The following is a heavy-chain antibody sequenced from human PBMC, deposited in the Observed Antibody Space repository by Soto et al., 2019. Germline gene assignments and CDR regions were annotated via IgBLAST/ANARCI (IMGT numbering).Heavy chain of an antibody. CDR1: GGSISSSSYY. D-gene: IGHD6-13*01. CDR3: ATLSIAAAGPYYGMDV. J-gene: IGHJ6*02. V-gene: IGHV4-39*01. Sequence: QLQLQESGPGLVKPSETLSLTCTVSGGSISSSSYYWGWIRQPPGKGLEWIGSIYYSGSTYYNPSLKSRVTISVDTSKNQFSLKLSSVTAADTAVYYCATLSIAAAGPYYGMDVWGQGTTVTVSS. CDR2: IYYSGST.